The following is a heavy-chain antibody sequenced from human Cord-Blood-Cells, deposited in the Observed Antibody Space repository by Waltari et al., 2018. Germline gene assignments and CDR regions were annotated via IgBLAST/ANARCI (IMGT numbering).Heavy chain of an antibody. D-gene: IGHD6-6*01. CDR1: GGCVSSRSYY. CDR2: IYYSGGT. CDR3: ARQYSSSSRYFDY. V-gene: IGHV4-39*01. Sequence: QLQLQESGPGLVKPSETLSLTCTVSGGCVSSRSYYWGRIRQPPGKGLEWVGSIYYSGGTYYNPSLMSRVTISVDTSKSQFSLKLSSVTAADTAVYYCARQYSSSSRYFDYWGQGTLVTVSS. J-gene: IGHJ4*02.